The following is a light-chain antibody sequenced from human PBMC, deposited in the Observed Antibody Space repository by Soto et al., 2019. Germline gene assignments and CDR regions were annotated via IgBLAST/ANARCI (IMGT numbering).Light chain of an antibody. Sequence: DIQMTQSPSTLSASVGDRVTITCRASQSINSWLAWYQHKPGKAPKLLIYDASSLESGVPSRFSGSGSGTEFTLTISSLQPDDFATYYCQQYNSYSRTFGQGTKVEIK. CDR3: QQYNSYSRT. J-gene: IGKJ1*01. CDR2: DAS. CDR1: QSINSW. V-gene: IGKV1-5*01.